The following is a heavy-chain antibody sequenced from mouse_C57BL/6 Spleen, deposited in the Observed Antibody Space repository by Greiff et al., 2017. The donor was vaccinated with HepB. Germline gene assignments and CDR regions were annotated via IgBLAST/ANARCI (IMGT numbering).Heavy chain of an antibody. J-gene: IGHJ1*03. Sequence: VQLQQSGAELVKPGASVKLSCTASGFNIKDYYMHWVKQRTEQGLEWIGRIDPEDGETKYATKFQGKATITADTSSNTAYLQLSSLTSEDTAVYYCARCTTVVGDWYFDVWGTGTTVTVSA. CDR1: GFNIKDYY. D-gene: IGHD1-1*01. V-gene: IGHV14-2*01. CDR2: IDPEDGET. CDR3: ARCTTVVGDWYFDV.